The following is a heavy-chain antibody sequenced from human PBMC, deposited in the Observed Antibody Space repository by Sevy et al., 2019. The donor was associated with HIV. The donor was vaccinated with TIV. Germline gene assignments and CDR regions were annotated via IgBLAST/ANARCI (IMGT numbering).Heavy chain of an antibody. CDR2: ISHDGNYK. CDR1: GFTFSNYD. CDR3: ARLFSCGGDCYYLDY. D-gene: IGHD2-21*02. J-gene: IGHJ4*02. Sequence: GESLKISCAASGFTFSNYDMHWVRQAPGKGLEWVAVISHDGNYKNYADSVKVRFTISRDDFENTLYLQMSSLRPEDTAVYFCARLFSCGGDCYYLDYWGQGALVTVSS. V-gene: IGHV3-30-3*01.